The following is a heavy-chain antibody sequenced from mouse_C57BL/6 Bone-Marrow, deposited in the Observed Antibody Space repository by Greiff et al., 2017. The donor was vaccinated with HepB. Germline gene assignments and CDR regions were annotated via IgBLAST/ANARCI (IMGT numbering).Heavy chain of an antibody. Sequence: VKLVESGAELARPGASVKLSCKASGYTFTSYGISWVKQRTGQGLEWIGEIYPRSGNTYYNEKFKGKATLTADKSSSTAYMELRSLTSEDSAVYFCARSPYLTMDYWGQGTSVTVSS. CDR1: GYTFTSYG. CDR3: ARSPYLTMDY. CDR2: IYPRSGNT. J-gene: IGHJ4*01. D-gene: IGHD2-10*01. V-gene: IGHV1-81*01.